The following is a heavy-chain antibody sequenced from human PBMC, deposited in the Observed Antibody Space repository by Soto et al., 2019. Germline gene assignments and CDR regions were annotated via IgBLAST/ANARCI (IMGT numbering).Heavy chain of an antibody. V-gene: IGHV3-73*01. CDR1: GFTFNIAA. CDR3: ARQGVALELDL. Sequence: GGSLRLSCAASGFTFNIAAIHWVRQASGKGLGWVGLTRNKANGYATAYAASVRGRITVSRDDSKNMAFLEINSLKTEDTAVYYCARQGVALELDLWGQGTLVTVSS. CDR2: TRNKANGYAT. D-gene: IGHD1-7*01. J-gene: IGHJ5*02.